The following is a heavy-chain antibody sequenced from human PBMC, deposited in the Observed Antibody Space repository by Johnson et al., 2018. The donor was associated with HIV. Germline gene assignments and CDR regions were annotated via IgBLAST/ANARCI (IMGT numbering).Heavy chain of an antibody. D-gene: IGHD3-16*01. V-gene: IGHV3-30-3*01. CDR3: ARGLRWGCCLGGSAFDI. CDR1: GFTFSDYY. CDR2: ISYDGSNK. Sequence: QVQLVESGGGLVKPGGSLRLSCAASGFTFSDYYMSWIRQAPGKGLEWVAVISYDGSNKYYADSVKGRFTISRDNSKNTLYLQMNSLRAEDTAVYYCARGLRWGCCLGGSAFDILGQGTMVTVSS. J-gene: IGHJ3*02.